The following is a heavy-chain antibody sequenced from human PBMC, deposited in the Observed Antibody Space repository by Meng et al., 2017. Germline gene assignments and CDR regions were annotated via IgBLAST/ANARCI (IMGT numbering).Heavy chain of an antibody. D-gene: IGHD3-10*01. CDR1: GGSFSGYY. J-gene: IGHJ4*02. V-gene: IGHV4-34*01. CDR2: INHSGST. CDR3: ARGRMARGAISGY. Sequence: SETLSLTCAVHGGSFSGYYWSWIRQPPGKGLEWIGEINHSGSTNYNPSLKSRVTISVDTSKNQFSLKLSSVTAADTAVYYCARGRMARGAISGYWGQGTLVTVSS.